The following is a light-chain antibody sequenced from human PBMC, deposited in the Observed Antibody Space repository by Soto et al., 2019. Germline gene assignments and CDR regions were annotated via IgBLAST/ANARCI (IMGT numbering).Light chain of an antibody. CDR2: AAS. J-gene: IGKJ2*01. CDR1: QSVNRY. CDR3: QQTYRPSYT. V-gene: IGKV1-39*01. Sequence: DIQMTQSPSSLSASLGDRVTITCRASQSVNRYLNWYQQQPGRAPKVRIYAASSLQSGVPSRFSGNGSGTDFTLTITSLQPEDFATYFCQQTYRPSYTFAQGTRLEIK.